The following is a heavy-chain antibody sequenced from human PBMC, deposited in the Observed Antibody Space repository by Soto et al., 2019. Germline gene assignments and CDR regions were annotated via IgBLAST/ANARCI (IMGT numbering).Heavy chain of an antibody. Sequence: QVQLQQWGAGLLKPSETLSLTCAVYGGSFSGYQWSWIRQTPGKGLEWIGEINDSGNINYNPSLKSRVTILLDTPQKQISLKLRSVTAADSAVYYCARGVILWFGELSRRGGYHYYMDVWGKGTTVTVSS. CDR3: ARGVILWFGELSRRGGYHYYMDV. J-gene: IGHJ6*03. D-gene: IGHD3-10*01. CDR2: INDSGNI. V-gene: IGHV4-34*01. CDR1: GGSFSGYQ.